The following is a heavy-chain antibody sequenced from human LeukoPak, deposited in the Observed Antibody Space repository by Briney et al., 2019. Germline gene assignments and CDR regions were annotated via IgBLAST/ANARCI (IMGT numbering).Heavy chain of an antibody. CDR1: GFTVSSNY. D-gene: IGHD6-6*01. CDR2: IYSGGST. Sequence: PGGSLRLSCAASGFTVSSNYMSWVRQAPGKGLEWLSVIYSGGSTYYADSVKGRFTISRDNSKNTLYLQMNSLRAEDTAVYYCARTQPGIAARQPFDYWGQGTLVTVSS. CDR3: ARTQPGIAARQPFDY. V-gene: IGHV3-53*01. J-gene: IGHJ4*02.